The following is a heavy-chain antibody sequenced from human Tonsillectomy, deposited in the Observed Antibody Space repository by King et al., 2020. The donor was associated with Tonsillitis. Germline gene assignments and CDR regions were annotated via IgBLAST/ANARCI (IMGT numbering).Heavy chain of an antibody. CDR2: TNPDTGGT. CDR1: GYTFTGYY. J-gene: IGHJ5*02. D-gene: IGHD3-3*01. Sequence: VQLVESGAEVKKPGASVKVSCKASGYTFTGYYMHWVRQAPGQGLEWMGWTNPDTGGTNYAQKFQGRVTMTRDTSISTAYMELTSLTSDDTAVYFCAKTPLSTADADFWRGIYPNWFDPWGQGTLVTVSS. CDR3: AKTPLSTADADFWRGIYPNWFDP. V-gene: IGHV1-2*02.